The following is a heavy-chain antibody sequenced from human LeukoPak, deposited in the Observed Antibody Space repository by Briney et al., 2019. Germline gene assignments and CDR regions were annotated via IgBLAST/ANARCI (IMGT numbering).Heavy chain of an antibody. D-gene: IGHD6-13*01. CDR1: GFTFSNYN. V-gene: IGHV3-48*01. CDR3: TKEGAAAGFDY. CDR2: ISSSSSAM. J-gene: IGHJ4*02. Sequence: PGGSLRPSCAASGFTFSNYNMNWVRQAPGKGLEWVSYISSSSSAMFSADSVKGRFTISRDNAKKSLYLQMNNLRVEDTAVYYCTKEGAAAGFDYWGQGTLVTVSS.